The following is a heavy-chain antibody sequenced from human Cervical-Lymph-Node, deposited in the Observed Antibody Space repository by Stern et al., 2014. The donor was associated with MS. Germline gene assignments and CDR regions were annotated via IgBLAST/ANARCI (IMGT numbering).Heavy chain of an antibody. Sequence: VQLVESGPGLVKPSETLSLTCSISGGSVNSNRYYWGWIRQPPGKGLEWIGIIYYSGATFYNPSLQIRVSISMDTSKNQFSLNLSSVTAADTAVYYCGRAGLDDTFDVWGQGTMVTVSS. J-gene: IGHJ3*01. CDR2: IYYSGAT. CDR3: GRAGLDDTFDV. D-gene: IGHD3/OR15-3a*01. V-gene: IGHV4-39*01. CDR1: GGSVNSNRYY.